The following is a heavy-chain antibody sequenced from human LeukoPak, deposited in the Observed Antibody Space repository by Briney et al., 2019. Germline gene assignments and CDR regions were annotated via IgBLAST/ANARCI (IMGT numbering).Heavy chain of an antibody. V-gene: IGHV3-23*01. CDR1: GFSFSSHG. D-gene: IGHD4/OR15-4a*01. J-gene: IGHJ4*02. Sequence: GGSLRLSCAASGFSFSSHGMSWVRQAPGKGLEWVSGIIGGAGGTYYADSVKGRFTISRDNSKNTLYLQMNSLRAEDTAVYYCAKGLARFGYGALLDYWGQGTLVTVSS. CDR3: AKGLARFGYGALLDY. CDR2: IIGGAGGT.